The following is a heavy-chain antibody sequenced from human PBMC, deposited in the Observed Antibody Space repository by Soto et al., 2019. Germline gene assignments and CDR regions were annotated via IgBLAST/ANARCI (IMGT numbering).Heavy chain of an antibody. CDR2: IFSSGST. J-gene: IGHJ4*02. Sequence: SLTCTVSGGSINTFYWSWVRQPAGKVLEWIGRIFSSGSTSFNPSLESRVAMSVDTSKNHFSLNLSSVTAADMAVYYCAREGSYSAYNFAHGIQLWSFDFWGQGALVTVSS. CDR3: AREGSYSAYNFAHGIQLWSFDF. V-gene: IGHV4-4*07. D-gene: IGHD5-12*01. CDR1: GGSINTFY.